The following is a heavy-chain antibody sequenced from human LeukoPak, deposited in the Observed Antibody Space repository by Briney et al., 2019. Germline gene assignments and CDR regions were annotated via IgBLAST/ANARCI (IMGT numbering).Heavy chain of an antibody. J-gene: IGHJ4*02. D-gene: IGHD2-2*01. CDR3: ARRLVTAGITDFFDS. CDR1: GFTFSDYS. Sequence: GGSLRLSCTASGFTFSDYSMSWVRQAPGAGLEWVSAISPAGDSTTDTDSVKGRFTISRDNSKSTLYLQMNGLTAEDTALYYCARRLVTAGITDFFDSWGQGTLVSVSS. V-gene: IGHV3-23*01. CDR2: ISPAGDST.